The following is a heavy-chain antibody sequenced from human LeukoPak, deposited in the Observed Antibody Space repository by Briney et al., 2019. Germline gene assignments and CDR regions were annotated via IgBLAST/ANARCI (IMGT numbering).Heavy chain of an antibody. CDR1: GYTFTGYY. CDR3: ARVELEQIYYYYYYMDV. J-gene: IGHJ6*03. V-gene: IGHV1-2*02. CDR2: INPNSGGT. Sequence: ASVKVSCKASGYTFTGYYMHWVRQAPGQGLEWMGWINPNSGGTNYAQKFQGRVTMTRDTSISTAYMELSRLRSDDTAVYYCARVELEQIYYYYYYMDVWGKGTTVTVSS. D-gene: IGHD1/OR15-1a*01.